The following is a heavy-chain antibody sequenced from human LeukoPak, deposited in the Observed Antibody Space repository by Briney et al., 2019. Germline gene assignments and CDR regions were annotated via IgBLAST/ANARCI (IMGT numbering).Heavy chain of an antibody. CDR3: ARDLTIFGVVTWDYYYGMDV. D-gene: IGHD3-3*01. V-gene: IGHV3-74*01. CDR1: GFTPSGYW. CDR2: INSVGSST. J-gene: IGHJ6*02. Sequence: GGSLRLSCAASGFTPSGYWMHWVRQAPGKGLVWVSRINSVGSSTSYADSVKGRFTISRDNAKNTLYLQMNSLRAEDTAVYYCARDLTIFGVVTWDYYYGMDVWGQGTTVTVSS.